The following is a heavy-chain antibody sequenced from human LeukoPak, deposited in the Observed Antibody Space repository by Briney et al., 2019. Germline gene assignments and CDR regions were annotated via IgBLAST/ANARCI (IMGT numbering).Heavy chain of an antibody. Sequence: SETLSLTCTVSGGSISSYYWSWIRQPPGKGLEWIGYIYYSGSTNYNPSLKSRVTISVDTSKNQFSLKLSSVTAADTAVYYCARGYGSGSYYNGGDAFDIWGQGTMVTVSS. D-gene: IGHD3-10*01. CDR3: ARGYGSGSYYNGGDAFDI. J-gene: IGHJ3*02. CDR2: IYYSGST. V-gene: IGHV4-59*01. CDR1: GGSISSYY.